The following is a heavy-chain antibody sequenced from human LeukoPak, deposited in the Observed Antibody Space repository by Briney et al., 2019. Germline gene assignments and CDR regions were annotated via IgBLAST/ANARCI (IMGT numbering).Heavy chain of an antibody. CDR3: ARGADIVVVPAAIREYNWFDP. Sequence: SETLSLTCTVCGGSISSYYWSWIRQPAGKGLEWIGRIYTSGSTNYNPSLKSRVTMSVDTSKNQFSLKLSSVTAADTAVYYCARGADIVVVPAAIREYNWFDPWGQGTLVTVSS. CDR2: IYTSGST. J-gene: IGHJ5*02. D-gene: IGHD2-2*01. CDR1: GGSISSYY. V-gene: IGHV4-4*07.